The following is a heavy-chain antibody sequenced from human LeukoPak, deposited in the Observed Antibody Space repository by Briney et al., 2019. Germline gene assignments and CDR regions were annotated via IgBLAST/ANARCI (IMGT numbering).Heavy chain of an antibody. V-gene: IGHV3-30-3*01. Sequence: GGSLRLSSAASGFTFSSYAMHWVRQAPGKGLEWVAVISYDGSNKYYADSVKGRFTISRDNSKNTLYLQMNSLRAEDTAVYYCARDRVVVTATVYYYYGMDVWGQGTTVTVSS. J-gene: IGHJ6*02. D-gene: IGHD2-21*02. CDR1: GFTFSSYA. CDR2: ISYDGSNK. CDR3: ARDRVVVTATVYYYYGMDV.